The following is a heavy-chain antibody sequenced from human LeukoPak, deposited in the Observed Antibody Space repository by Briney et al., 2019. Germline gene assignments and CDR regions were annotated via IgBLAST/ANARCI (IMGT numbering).Heavy chain of an antibody. CDR1: GFRFDDFG. J-gene: IGHJ4*02. CDR2: ISWNGSLP. Sequence: GGSLRLSCTTSGFRFDDFGLSWVRQAPGKGLEWVSSISWNGSLPPYADSVRGRFTVSRDNDKNFLYLQMNSLKVEDTALYHCTRDETGIDYWGPGTLVTVSS. V-gene: IGHV3-20*01. CDR3: TRDETGIDY. D-gene: IGHD1-1*01.